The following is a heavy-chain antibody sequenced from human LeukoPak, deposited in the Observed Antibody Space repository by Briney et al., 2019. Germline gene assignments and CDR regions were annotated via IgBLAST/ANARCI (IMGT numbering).Heavy chain of an antibody. V-gene: IGHV4-34*01. CDR1: GGSISSYY. Sequence: SETLSLTCTVSGGSISSYYWGWIRQPPGKGLEWIGEINHSGSTNYNPSLKSRVTISVDTSKNQFSLKLSSVTAADTAVYYCARRGYSYGIFDYWGQGTLVTVSS. CDR3: ARRGYSYGIFDY. D-gene: IGHD5-18*01. CDR2: INHSGST. J-gene: IGHJ4*02.